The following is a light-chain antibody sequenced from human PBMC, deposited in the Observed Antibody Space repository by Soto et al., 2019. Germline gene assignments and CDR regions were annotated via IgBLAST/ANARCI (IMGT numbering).Light chain of an antibody. V-gene: IGLV2-23*03. CDR2: EGS. J-gene: IGLJ1*01. CDR3: CSYAGSSTFHYV. Sequence: QSALTQPASVSGSPGQSITISCTGTSSDGGSYNLVSWYQQHPGKAPKLMIYEGSKRPSGVSNRFSGSKSGNTASLTISGLQAEDEADYYCCSYAGSSTFHYVFGTGTKVTVL. CDR1: SSDGGSYNL.